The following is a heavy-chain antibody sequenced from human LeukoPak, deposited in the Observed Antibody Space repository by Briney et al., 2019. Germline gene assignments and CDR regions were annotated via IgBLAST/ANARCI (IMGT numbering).Heavy chain of an antibody. CDR3: ARRYYDYVWGSYRRQLDY. Sequence: SETLSLTCTVSGGSISSYYWSWIRQPPGKGLEWIGEINHSGSTNYNPSLKSRVTISVDTSKNQFFLKLSSVTAADTAAYYCARRYYDYVWGSYRRQLDYWGQGTLVTVSS. CDR1: GGSISSYY. CDR2: INHSGST. D-gene: IGHD3-16*02. V-gene: IGHV4-34*01. J-gene: IGHJ4*02.